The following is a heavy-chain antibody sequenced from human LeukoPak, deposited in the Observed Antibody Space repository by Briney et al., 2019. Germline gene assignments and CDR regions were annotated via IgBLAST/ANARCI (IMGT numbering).Heavy chain of an antibody. CDR1: EFTFSSYW. V-gene: IGHV3-7*04. Sequence: QAGGSLRLSCVASEFTFSSYWMTWVRQAPGKGLEWVATIKPDGSDKYYVDSMKGRSTISRDNAKNSVSLQMNSLRVEDTAVYYCARDLDYWGRGTLVTVSS. J-gene: IGHJ4*02. CDR2: IKPDGSDK. CDR3: ARDLDY.